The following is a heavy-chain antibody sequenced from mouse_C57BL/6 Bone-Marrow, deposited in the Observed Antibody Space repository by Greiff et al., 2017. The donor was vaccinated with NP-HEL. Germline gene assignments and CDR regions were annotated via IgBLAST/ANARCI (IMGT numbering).Heavy chain of an antibody. J-gene: IGHJ2*01. V-gene: IGHV5-12*01. CDR2: ISNGGGST. Sequence: EVQLVESGGGLVQPGGSLKLSCAASGFTFSDYYMYWVRQTPEKRLEWVAYISNGGGSTYYPATVKGRFTISRANAKNTLYLQMSRLKSEDTAMYYCARHEGPTRGYFDYWGQGTTLTVSS. D-gene: IGHD2-10*01. CDR3: ARHEGPTRGYFDY. CDR1: GFTFSDYY.